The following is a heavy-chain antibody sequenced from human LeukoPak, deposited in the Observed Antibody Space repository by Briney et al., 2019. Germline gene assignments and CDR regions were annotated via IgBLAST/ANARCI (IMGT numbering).Heavy chain of an antibody. CDR2: ISGSGGST. V-gene: IGHV3-23*01. J-gene: IGHJ4*02. Sequence: GASLRLSCAASGFTFSSYTMSWVRQAPGKGLEWVSAISGSGGSTYYAGSVKGRFTISRDNSKNTLYLQMNSLRAEATAVYYCAKVGLYDYVWGSYRSLGVFDYWGQGTLVTVSS. CDR3: AKVGLYDYVWGSYRSLGVFDY. CDR1: GFTFSSYT. D-gene: IGHD3-16*02.